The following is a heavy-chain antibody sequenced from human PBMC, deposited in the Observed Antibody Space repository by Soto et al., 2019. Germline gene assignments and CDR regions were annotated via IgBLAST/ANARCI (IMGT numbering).Heavy chain of an antibody. Sequence: VESLKISCKGSGYSFSNYWISWVRQMPGKGLKWMGRIDPSDSWTHYSPSFQGHVTISADKSISTVYLQWSSLKASDTAMYYCASLGGLGAVNYFGHWGQCQLVAVXS. D-gene: IGHD1-26*01. CDR3: ASLGGLGAVNYFGH. CDR1: GYSFSNYW. V-gene: IGHV5-10-1*01. CDR2: IDPSDSWT. J-gene: IGHJ1*01.